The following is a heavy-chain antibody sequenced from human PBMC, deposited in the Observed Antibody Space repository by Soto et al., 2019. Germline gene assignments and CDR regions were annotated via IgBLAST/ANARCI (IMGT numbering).Heavy chain of an antibody. D-gene: IGHD6-13*01. CDR2: VFPGDSET. CDR3: VRPGGTSWFLYYFGS. Sequence: PGESLKISCKGSGYSFTNYWIGWVRQMPVKGLEWMGIVFPGDSETRYTPSFQGQVTISVDKSISAAYLQWSGLKASDTAMYSCVRPGGTSWFLYYFGSWGQGPQVAVSS. V-gene: IGHV5-51*01. CDR1: GYSFTNYW. J-gene: IGHJ4*02.